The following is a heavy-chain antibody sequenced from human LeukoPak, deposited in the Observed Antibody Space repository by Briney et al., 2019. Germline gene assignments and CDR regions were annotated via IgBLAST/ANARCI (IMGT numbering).Heavy chain of an antibody. D-gene: IGHD3-10*01. CDR1: GFTFSSYG. J-gene: IGHJ6*03. CDR2: IGGSGGST. V-gene: IGHV3-23*01. Sequence: GGSLRLSCAASGFTFSSYGMSWVRQAPGKGLEWVSAIGGSGGSTYYADSVKGRFTISRDNSKNTLYLQMNSLRAEDTAVYYCAKGSMLLWFGDGEYYYMDVWGKGTTVTISS. CDR3: AKGSMLLWFGDGEYYYMDV.